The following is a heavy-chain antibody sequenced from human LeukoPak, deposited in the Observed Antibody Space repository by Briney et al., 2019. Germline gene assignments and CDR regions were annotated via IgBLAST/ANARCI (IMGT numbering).Heavy chain of an antibody. J-gene: IGHJ4*02. V-gene: IGHV4-4*02. CDR1: GGSVINTNW. D-gene: IGHD3-3*01. CDR2: VHLDGRT. CDR3: AREGGFYRPLDY. Sequence: SGTLSLTCGVSGGSVINTNWWTWVRPSPGKGLEWIGEVHLDGRTNYNPSLESRLTMSVDVSENQVSLKLTSVAAADTAVYYCAREGGFYRPLDYSGQGTLVTVSS.